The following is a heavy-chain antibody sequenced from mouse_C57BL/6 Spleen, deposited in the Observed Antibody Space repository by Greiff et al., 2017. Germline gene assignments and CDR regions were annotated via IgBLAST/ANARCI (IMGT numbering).Heavy chain of an antibody. J-gene: IGHJ1*03. CDR1: GYSFTSYY. Sequence: QVQLQQSGPELVKPGASVKISCKASGYSFTSYYIHWVKQRPGQGLEWIGWIYPGSGNTKYNEKFKGKATLTADTSSSTAYMQLSSLTSEDSAVYYCARSITTVVPNWYFDVWGTGTTVTVSS. CDR2: IYPGSGNT. D-gene: IGHD1-1*01. CDR3: ARSITTVVPNWYFDV. V-gene: IGHV1-66*01.